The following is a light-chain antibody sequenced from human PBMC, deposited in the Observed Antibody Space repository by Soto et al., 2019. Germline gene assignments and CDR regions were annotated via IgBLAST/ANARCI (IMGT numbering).Light chain of an antibody. Sequence: EIVLTQSPGTLSLSPGERATLSCRASQSVSSSYLAWYQQKPGQAPRLLIYGASSRATGIPDRFSGSGSGTDFTLTISRLEPEDFAVYYCQQYGSSQLTFGRGTKLEIK. J-gene: IGKJ4*01. V-gene: IGKV3-20*01. CDR3: QQYGSSQLT. CDR2: GAS. CDR1: QSVSSSY.